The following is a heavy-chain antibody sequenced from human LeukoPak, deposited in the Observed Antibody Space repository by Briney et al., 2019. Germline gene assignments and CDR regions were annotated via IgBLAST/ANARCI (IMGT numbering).Heavy chain of an antibody. D-gene: IGHD5-24*01. CDR1: GFTFSSYW. V-gene: IGHV3-7*01. CDR3: ARYRRDGYNCYFDY. J-gene: IGHJ4*02. CDR2: IKQDGSEK. Sequence: GGSLRLSCAASGFTFSSYWMSWVRQAPGKGLEWVANIKQDGSEKYYVDSVKGRFTISRDNAKNSLYLQLNSLRAEDTAVYYCARYRRDGYNCYFDYWGQGTLVTVSS.